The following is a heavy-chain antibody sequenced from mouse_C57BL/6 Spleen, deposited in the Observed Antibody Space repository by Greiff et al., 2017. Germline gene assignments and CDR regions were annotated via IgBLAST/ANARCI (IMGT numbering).Heavy chain of an antibody. CDR2: IYPGSGST. CDR1: GYTFTSYW. V-gene: IGHV1-55*01. D-gene: IGHD1-1*01. CDR3: ARPIYDCGSSYVNYAMDY. J-gene: IGHJ4*01. Sequence: VQLQQPGAELVKPGASVKMSCKASGYTFTSYWITWVKQRPGQGLEWIGDIYPGSGSTNYNEKFKSKATLTVDTSASTAYMQLSVLTSEDSEVYYCARPIYDCGSSYVNYAMDYWGQGTSVTVSS.